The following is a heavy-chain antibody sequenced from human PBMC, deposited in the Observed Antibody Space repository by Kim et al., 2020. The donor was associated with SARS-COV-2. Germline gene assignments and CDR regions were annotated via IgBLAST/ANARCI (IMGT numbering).Heavy chain of an antibody. CDR2: IIPIFGTA. J-gene: IGHJ4*02. CDR1: GGTFSSYA. CDR3: AKSYLYEVPAATPADFDY. V-gene: IGHV1-69*13. Sequence: SVKVSCKASGGTFSSYAISWVRQAPGQGLEWMGGIIPIFGTANYAQKFQGRVTITADESTSTAYMELSSLRSEDTAVYYCAKSYLYEVPAATPADFDYWGQGTLVTVSS. D-gene: IGHD2-2*01.